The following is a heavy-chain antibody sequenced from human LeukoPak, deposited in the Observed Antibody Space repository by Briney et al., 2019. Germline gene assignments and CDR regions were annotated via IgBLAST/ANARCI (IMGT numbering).Heavy chain of an antibody. D-gene: IGHD3-10*01. CDR3: ARHLRDMIRGITRFDY. CDR1: GASISSSSDY. CDR2: VYHSGSI. J-gene: IGHJ4*02. V-gene: IGHV4-39*01. Sequence: PSETLSLTCTVSGASISSSSDYWGWIRQPPGEGPEWIGSVYHSGSIFYNPSLKSRVTISVDTSKNQFSLILNSVTAADTAVYYCARHLRDMIRGITRFDYWGQGTLVTVSS.